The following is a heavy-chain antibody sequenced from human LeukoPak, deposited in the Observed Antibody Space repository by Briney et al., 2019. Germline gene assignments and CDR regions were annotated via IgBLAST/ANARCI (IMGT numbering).Heavy chain of an antibody. Sequence: TGGSLRLCCAASGFTFSSYWMHWVRQAPGKGLVWVSRINSDGSRTSYADSVKGRFTISRDNAKNTLYLQMNSLRAEDTAVYYCARHIAAAGPGFDYWGQGTLVTVSS. J-gene: IGHJ4*02. D-gene: IGHD6-13*01. CDR2: INSDGSRT. CDR1: GFTFSSYW. V-gene: IGHV3-74*01. CDR3: ARHIAAAGPGFDY.